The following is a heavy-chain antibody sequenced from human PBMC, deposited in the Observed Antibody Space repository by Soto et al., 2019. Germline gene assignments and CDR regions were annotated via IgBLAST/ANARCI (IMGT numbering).Heavy chain of an antibody. CDR1: GFTFSSYW. CDR3: ARSRIEYSSSWGAFDI. D-gene: IGHD6-6*01. Sequence: PGGSLRLSCAASGFTFSSYWLHWVCQAQAQGLVWVSSINSDGSSTSYADSVKGRFTISRDNAKSALYLQMNSLRAEDTAVYYCARSRIEYSSSWGAFDIWGQGTMVTVSS. CDR2: INSDGSST. J-gene: IGHJ3*02. V-gene: IGHV3-74*01.